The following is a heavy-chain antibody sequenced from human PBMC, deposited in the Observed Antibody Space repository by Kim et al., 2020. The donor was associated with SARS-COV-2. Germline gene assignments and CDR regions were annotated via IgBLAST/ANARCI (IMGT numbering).Heavy chain of an antibody. CDR1: GGSISSSNW. Sequence: SETLSLTCAVSGGSISSSNWWSWVRQPPGKGLEWIGEIYHSGSTNYNPSLKSRVTISVDKSKNQFSLKLSSVTAADTAVYYCARTKSGYSSSWYDYWGQGTLVTVSS. D-gene: IGHD6-13*01. V-gene: IGHV4-4*02. CDR2: IYHSGST. J-gene: IGHJ4*02. CDR3: ARTKSGYSSSWYDY.